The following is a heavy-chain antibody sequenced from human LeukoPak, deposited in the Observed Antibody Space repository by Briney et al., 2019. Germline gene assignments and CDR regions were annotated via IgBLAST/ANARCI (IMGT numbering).Heavy chain of an antibody. CDR3: AKLWAVVAATGAFDI. Sequence: PGGSLRLSCAASGFSFRNYAMSWVRQAPGKGLEWVSSISDSGGATYYADSVKGRFTISRDNSRNTLYLQLNSLGADDTAVYYCAKLWAVVAATGAFDIWGQGTMVTVSS. D-gene: IGHD2-15*01. CDR2: ISDSGGAT. CDR1: GFSFRNYA. V-gene: IGHV3-23*01. J-gene: IGHJ3*02.